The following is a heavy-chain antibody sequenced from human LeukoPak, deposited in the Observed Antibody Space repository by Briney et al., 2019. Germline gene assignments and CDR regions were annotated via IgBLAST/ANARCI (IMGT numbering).Heavy chain of an antibody. CDR1: GFSFSSYN. V-gene: IGHV4-39*07. CDR2: IYYSGST. CDR3: ARGFIGYYDSSGLLDL. J-gene: IGHJ2*01. D-gene: IGHD3-22*01. Sequence: GSLRLSCEASGFSFSSYNMDWVRQTPGKGLEWIGSIYYSGSTYYNPSLKSRVTISVDTSKNQFSLKLSSVTAADTAVYYCARGFIGYYDSSGLLDLWGRGTLVTVSS.